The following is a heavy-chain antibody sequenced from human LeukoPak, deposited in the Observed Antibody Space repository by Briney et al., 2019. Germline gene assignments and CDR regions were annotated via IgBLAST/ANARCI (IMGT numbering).Heavy chain of an antibody. CDR1: GGSIRGYY. Sequence: PSETLSLTCSVSGGSIRGYYWNWIRQPPGKGLEWIGYIYYSGSTNYNPSLKSRVTISVDKSKRQFSLNLTSVTAADTAVYYCARGGDYCNSFDPWGQGTLASVSS. CDR3: ARGGDYCNSFDP. J-gene: IGHJ5*02. D-gene: IGHD4-17*01. V-gene: IGHV4-59*01. CDR2: IYYSGST.